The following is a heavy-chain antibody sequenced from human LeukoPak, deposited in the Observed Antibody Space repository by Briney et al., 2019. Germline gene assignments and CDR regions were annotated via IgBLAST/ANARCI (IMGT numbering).Heavy chain of an antibody. CDR3: ARDLNTAMVIGYNWFDP. Sequence: ASVKVSCKAPGYTFTSYGISWVRQAPGQGLEWMGWISAYNGNTNYAQKLQGRVTMTTDTSTSTAYMELRSLRSDDTAVYYCARDLNTAMVIGYNWFDPWGQGTLVTVSS. V-gene: IGHV1-18*01. D-gene: IGHD5-18*01. CDR2: ISAYNGNT. CDR1: GYTFTSYG. J-gene: IGHJ5*02.